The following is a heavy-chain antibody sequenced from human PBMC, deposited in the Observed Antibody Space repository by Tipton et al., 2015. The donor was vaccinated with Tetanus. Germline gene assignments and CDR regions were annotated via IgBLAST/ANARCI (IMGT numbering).Heavy chain of an antibody. D-gene: IGHD1-1*01. CDR2: INPDGRRT. CDR3: ARRSLTNYGLDV. V-gene: IGHV3-74*01. J-gene: IGHJ6*02. CDR1: GSTSESHY. Sequence: SLRLSCAASGSTSESHYMHWVRQTPGKGLVWISRINPDGRRTNYADSVKGRFTISRDHAKNTVYLQMSSLRAEDTAVYFCARRSLTNYGLDVWGQGTPVTVSS.